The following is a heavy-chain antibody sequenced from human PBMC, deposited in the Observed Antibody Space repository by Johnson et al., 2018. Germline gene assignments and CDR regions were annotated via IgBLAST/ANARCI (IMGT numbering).Heavy chain of an antibody. J-gene: IGHJ3*02. CDR2: MNPNSGNT. V-gene: IGHV1-8*01. CDR3: ARGNVRSFDI. D-gene: IGHD2/OR15-2a*01. Sequence: QVQLQESGAEVKKPGASVKVSCRASGYTFTVYDFNWVRQATGQGLEWMGYMNPNSGNTGYAQKFQGRVTMTGDTSIKTAYRELSSLRSEDTAVYYCARGNVRSFDIWGQGTMVIVSS. CDR1: GYTFTVYD.